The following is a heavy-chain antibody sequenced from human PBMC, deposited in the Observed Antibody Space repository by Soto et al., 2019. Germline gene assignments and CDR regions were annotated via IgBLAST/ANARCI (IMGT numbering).Heavy chain of an antibody. J-gene: IGHJ4*02. CDR3: ARVGGFGATTIDY. CDR2: ISYSGST. D-gene: IGHD3-10*01. CDR1: GGSISSDDCY. V-gene: IGHV4-30-4*01. Sequence: TLSLPCTVSGGSISSDDCYWSFIRQPPGNDRAWIGHISYSGSTYYNPSLKSRVTISVDTSKNQFSLKLRSVTAADTAVYYCARVGGFGATTIDYWGQGTLVTSPQ.